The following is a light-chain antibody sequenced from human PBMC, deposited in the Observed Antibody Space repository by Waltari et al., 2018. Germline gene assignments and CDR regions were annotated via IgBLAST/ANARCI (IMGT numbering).Light chain of an antibody. V-gene: IGKV3-20*01. Sequence: EIVLTQSPGPLSLSPGARATLPCRASQSLSNNYLAWYQQKPGQAPRLLIYHASSRTTGIPDRFGGSGSGTDFTLSISRVEPEDFAVYYCQQYGTSSLSFGGGTKVEIK. CDR3: QQYGTSSLS. J-gene: IGKJ4*01. CDR1: QSLSNNY. CDR2: HAS.